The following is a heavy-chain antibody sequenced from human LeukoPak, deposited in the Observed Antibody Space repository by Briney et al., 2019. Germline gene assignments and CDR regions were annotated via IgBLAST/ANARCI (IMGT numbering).Heavy chain of an antibody. V-gene: IGHV3-7*04. CDR1: GFTFRSYW. D-gene: IGHD3-10*01. Sequence: GGSLRLSCAASGFTFRSYWMSWVRQAPGKGLEWVVNIKQDGGEKYYVDSVKGRFTISRDNAKNSLYLQMNSLRAEDTAVYYCAREYYYGSGSYYNGYWGQGTLVTVSS. CDR2: IKQDGGEK. CDR3: AREYYYGSGSYYNGY. J-gene: IGHJ4*02.